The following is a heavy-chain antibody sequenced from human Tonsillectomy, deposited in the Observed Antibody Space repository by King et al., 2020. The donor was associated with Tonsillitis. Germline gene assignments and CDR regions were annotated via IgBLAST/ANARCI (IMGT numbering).Heavy chain of an antibody. D-gene: IGHD1-14*01. J-gene: IGHJ4*02. V-gene: IGHV3-48*04. CDR3: ASARI. CDR2: ISHDSSNI. CDR1: GFTFSNYH. Sequence: QLVQSGGDLVQPGGSLRLSCAASGFTFSNYHMNWVRQAPGKGLEWVSYISHDSSNIYYTDSVKGRFTVSRDNAKNSLYLQMNSLRAEDTAVYYCASARIRGQGTLVTVSS.